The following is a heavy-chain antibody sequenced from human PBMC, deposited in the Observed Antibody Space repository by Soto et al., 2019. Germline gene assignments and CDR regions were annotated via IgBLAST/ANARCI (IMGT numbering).Heavy chain of an antibody. CDR1: GITYTTYA. CDR2: INTGNGNT. V-gene: IGHV1-3*04. D-gene: IGHD5-12*01. CDR3: ARAISGYVS. Sequence: QVQLVQSGAEVKKPGASVKVACKASGITYTTYAIHWVRQAPGQGLEWMGWINTGNGNTRYSQRFQGRVTLTTDTSASPAYMDVSSLTSEDTAVYYCARAISGYVSWGQGTLISVSS. J-gene: IGHJ5*02.